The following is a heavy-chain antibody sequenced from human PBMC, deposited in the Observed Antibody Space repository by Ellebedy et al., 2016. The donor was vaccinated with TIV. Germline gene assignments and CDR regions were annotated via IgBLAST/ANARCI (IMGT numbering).Heavy chain of an antibody. J-gene: IGHJ2*01. CDR2: IYYSGST. V-gene: IGHV4-39*01. CDR3: ASPHDYSNYGTYFDL. Sequence: SETLSLXXTVSGGSISSSSYYWGWIRQPPGKGLEWIGSIYYSGSTYYNPSLKSRVTISVDTSKNQFSLKLSSVTAADTAVYYCASPHDYSNYGTYFDLWGRGTLVTVSS. CDR1: GGSISSSSYY. D-gene: IGHD4-11*01.